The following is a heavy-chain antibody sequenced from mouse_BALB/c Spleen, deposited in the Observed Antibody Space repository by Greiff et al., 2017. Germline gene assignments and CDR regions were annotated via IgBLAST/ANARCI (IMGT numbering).Heavy chain of an antibody. CDR3: TRVYDDYDNAMDY. J-gene: IGHJ4*01. CDR2: ISSGGSYT. D-gene: IGHD2-4*01. Sequence: EVKVVESGGGLVKPGGSLKLSCAASGFTFSSYTMSWVRQTPEKRLEWVATISSGGSYTYYPDSVKGRFTISRDNAKNTLYLQMSSLKSEDTAMYDCTRVYDDYDNAMDYWGQGTSVTVSS. V-gene: IGHV5-6-4*01. CDR1: GFTFSSYT.